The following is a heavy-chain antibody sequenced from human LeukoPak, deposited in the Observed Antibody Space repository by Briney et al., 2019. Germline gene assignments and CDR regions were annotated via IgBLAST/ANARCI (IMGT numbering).Heavy chain of an antibody. Sequence: GGSLRLSCAASGLTFSKSWMNWVRQAPGKGLGWIAIIRSDGSETIYVDSVKGRFTISRDNAENSLHLQMSSLKVEDTAVYYCASGTGWLIESWGQGTQVIVSS. CDR2: IRSDGSET. CDR1: GLTFSKSW. J-gene: IGHJ4*02. CDR3: ASGTGWLIES. D-gene: IGHD6-19*01. V-gene: IGHV3-7*01.